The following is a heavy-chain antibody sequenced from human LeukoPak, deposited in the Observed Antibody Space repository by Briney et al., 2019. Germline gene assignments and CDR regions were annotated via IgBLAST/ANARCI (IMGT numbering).Heavy chain of an antibody. Sequence: GGSLRLSCAASGFTVSNGFMTWVRQAPGKGLEWVSVIYSGGDTYYTDSVKGRFTISRDNSKNTLLLQMNSLRADDTAVYYCAKTGGPWDWGQGTLVTVSS. CDR2: IYSGGDT. D-gene: IGHD7-27*01. J-gene: IGHJ4*02. CDR1: GFTVSNGF. CDR3: AKTGGPWD. V-gene: IGHV3-53*01.